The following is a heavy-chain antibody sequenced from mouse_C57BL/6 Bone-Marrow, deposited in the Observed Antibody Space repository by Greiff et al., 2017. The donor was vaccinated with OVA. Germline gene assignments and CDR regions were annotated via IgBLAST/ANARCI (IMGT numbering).Heavy chain of an antibody. D-gene: IGHD1-1*01. Sequence: QIQLQQPGAELARPGASVKLSCKASGYTFTSYGIRWVKQRPGQGLEWIGEIYPRSGNTYYNEKFKGKATLTADKSSSTAYMELRSLTSEDSAVYYCAAGPVVAPFDYWGKGTTLTVSS. J-gene: IGHJ2*01. CDR3: AAGPVVAPFDY. V-gene: IGHV1-81*01. CDR1: GYTFTSYG. CDR2: IYPRSGNT.